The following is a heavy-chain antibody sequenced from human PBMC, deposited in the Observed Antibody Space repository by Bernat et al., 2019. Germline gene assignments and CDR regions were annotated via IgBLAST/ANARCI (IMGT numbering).Heavy chain of an antibody. V-gene: IGHV3-30*01. CDR3: AGGVPATI. Sequence: VQLVESGGGLVKPGGSLRLSCAASGFTFSGYAIHWVRQAPGKGLDWVAVISSDARNEYYADSVKGRFTISRDNSKNTVYLQMNSLRAEDTAVYFCAGGVPATIWGQGTLVTVSS. J-gene: IGHJ4*02. D-gene: IGHD2-2*01. CDR1: GFTFSGYA. CDR2: ISSDARNE.